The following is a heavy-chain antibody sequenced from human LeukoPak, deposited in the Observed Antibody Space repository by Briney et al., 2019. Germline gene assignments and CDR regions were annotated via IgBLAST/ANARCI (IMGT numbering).Heavy chain of an antibody. V-gene: IGHV5-51*01. D-gene: IGHD2-15*01. J-gene: IGHJ6*03. CDR3: ARHRLHCSGGSCYPPRFYYMDV. CDR1: GYSFTSYW. CDR2: IYPGDSDT. Sequence: GESLKISCKGSGYSFTSYWIGWVRQMPGKGLEWMGIIYPGDSDTRYSPSFQGQVTISADKSITTAYLQWSSLQASDTAMYYCARHRLHCSGGSCYPPRFYYMDVWGKGTTVTVSS.